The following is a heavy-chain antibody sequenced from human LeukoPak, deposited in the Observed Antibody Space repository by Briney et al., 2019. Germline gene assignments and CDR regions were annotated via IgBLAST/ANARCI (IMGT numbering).Heavy chain of an antibody. CDR2: ITGTGGST. J-gene: IGHJ4*02. D-gene: IGHD6-13*01. V-gene: IGHV3-23*01. Sequence: QSGGSLRLSCAASGFTFSSYAMSWVRQAPGKGLEWVSAITGTGGSTYYADSVKGRFTISRDNSKNTLYLQMNSLRAEDTAVYYCAKEPPYSSSWYLIYYFDYWGQGTLVTVSS. CDR3: AKEPPYSSSWYLIYYFDY. CDR1: GFTFSSYA.